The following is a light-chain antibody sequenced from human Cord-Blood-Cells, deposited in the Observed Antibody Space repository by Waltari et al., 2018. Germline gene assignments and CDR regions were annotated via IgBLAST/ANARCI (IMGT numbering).Light chain of an antibody. CDR1: QSISSW. CDR3: QQYNSYSRT. CDR2: DAS. V-gene: IGKV1-5*01. J-gene: IGKJ1*01. Sequence: PSTLSASVGDRVTITCRASQSISSWLAWYQQKPGKAPKLLIYDASSLESGVPSRFSGSGSGTEFTLTISSLQPDDFATYYCQQYNSYSRTFGQGTKVEIK.